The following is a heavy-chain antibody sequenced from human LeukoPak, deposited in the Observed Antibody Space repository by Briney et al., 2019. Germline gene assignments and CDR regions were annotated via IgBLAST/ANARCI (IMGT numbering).Heavy chain of an antibody. CDR1: GFTFINAW. CDR3: TTLLYDFWSGYYKTYFDY. J-gene: IGHJ4*02. CDR2: IKSNTDGGTA. D-gene: IGHD3-3*01. V-gene: IGHV3-15*01. Sequence: PGGSLRLSCAASGFTFINAWMSWVRQAPGKGLEWVGRIKSNTDGGTADHGTPVKGRFIISRDDSKNTLYLQMNSLKTEDTAVYYCTTLLYDFWSGYYKTYFDYWGQGTLVTVSS.